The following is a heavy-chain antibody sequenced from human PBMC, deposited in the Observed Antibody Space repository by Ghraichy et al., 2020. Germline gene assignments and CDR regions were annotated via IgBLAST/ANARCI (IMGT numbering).Heavy chain of an antibody. V-gene: IGHV3-53*01. CDR2: IYSGGST. Sequence: WGSLRLSCAASGFTVSSNYMSWVRQAPGKGLEWVSVIYSGGSTYYADSVKGRFTISRDNSKNTLYLQMNSLRAEDTAVYYCARVSGSYDFDYWGQGTLVTVSS. CDR1: GFTVSSNY. D-gene: IGHD1-26*01. J-gene: IGHJ4*02. CDR3: ARVSGSYDFDY.